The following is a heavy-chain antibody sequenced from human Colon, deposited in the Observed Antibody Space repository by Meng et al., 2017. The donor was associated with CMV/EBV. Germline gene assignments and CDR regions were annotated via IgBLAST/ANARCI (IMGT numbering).Heavy chain of an antibody. V-gene: IGHV3-9*01. Sequence: GGSLRLSCAASGFTFDDFAMHWVRQGPGKGLEWVSGISWNGGSVGYADTVKGRFTISRDNAKNSVYLQMSSLRVEDTGVYYCAKDIAMAGVVNGVENWGQGTLVTVSS. J-gene: IGHJ4*02. CDR2: ISWNGGSV. D-gene: IGHD3-3*01. CDR3: AKDIAMAGVVNGVEN. CDR1: GFTFDDFA.